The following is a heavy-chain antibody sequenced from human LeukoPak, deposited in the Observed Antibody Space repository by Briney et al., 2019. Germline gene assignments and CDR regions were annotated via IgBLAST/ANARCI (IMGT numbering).Heavy chain of an antibody. CDR2: ISYDGYDQ. J-gene: IGHJ4*02. Sequence: GGSLRLSCAASGFTFNDYAMYWVRQAPGKGLEWVTLISYDGYDQSYADSVRGRFTISRDNSKNTLYLQMDSLRTEDTAVYYCAKDYSILRRGYFDYWGQGTLVTVSS. CDR1: GFTFNDYA. V-gene: IGHV3-30-3*01. CDR3: AKDYSILRRGYFDY. D-gene: IGHD6-13*01.